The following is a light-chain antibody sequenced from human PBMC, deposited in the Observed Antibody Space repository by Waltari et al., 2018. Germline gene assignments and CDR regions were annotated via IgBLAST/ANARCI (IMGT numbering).Light chain of an antibody. CDR3: QQYYSTLS. V-gene: IGKV4-1*01. CDR1: QSVLDSSTNKNF. J-gene: IGKJ4*01. CDR2: WAS. Sequence: DIVMTQSPDSLAVSLGERATINCKSSQSVLDSSTNKNFLAWYQQKPGQPPKLLISWASTRESGVPDRFSGSGSGTDFTLTISSLQPEDVAVYSCQQYYSTLSFGGGTKVEIK.